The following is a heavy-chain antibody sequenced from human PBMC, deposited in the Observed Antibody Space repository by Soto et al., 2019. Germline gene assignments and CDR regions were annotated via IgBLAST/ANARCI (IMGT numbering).Heavy chain of an antibody. V-gene: IGHV1-69*06. CDR3: ARGPGSPIVPFDY. Sequence: SVKVSCKASGFTFTRYYIHWVRQAPGQGLEWMGGIIPMFPTTNYAQKFKGRLTINADKSTSTAYMQMNSLRAEDTAVYYCARGPGSPIVPFDYWGQGTLVTVSS. CDR1: GFTFTRYY. J-gene: IGHJ4*02. D-gene: IGHD1-26*01. CDR2: IIPMFPTT.